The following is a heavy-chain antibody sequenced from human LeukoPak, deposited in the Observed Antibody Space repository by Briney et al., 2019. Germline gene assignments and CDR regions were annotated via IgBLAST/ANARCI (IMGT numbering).Heavy chain of an antibody. CDR1: GGSISTYY. CDR3: ARTHAGSSDWYGGFDY. D-gene: IGHD6-19*01. CDR2: IYYGGST. Sequence: SETLSVTCTVSGGSISTYYWSWIRQPPGKGLEWIGHIYYGGSTNYNPSLKSRVTISLDTSKNQFSLRLSSVTAADTAMYYCARTHAGSSDWYGGFDYWGQGTLFTVSS. J-gene: IGHJ4*02. V-gene: IGHV4-59*08.